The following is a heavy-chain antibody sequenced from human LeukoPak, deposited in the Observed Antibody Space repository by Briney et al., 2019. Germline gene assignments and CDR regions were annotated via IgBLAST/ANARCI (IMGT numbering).Heavy chain of an antibody. CDR1: GFTFSSYA. D-gene: IGHD5-24*01. J-gene: IGHJ6*02. V-gene: IGHV3-23*01. CDR2: INDSGRRT. Sequence: GGSLRLSCAASGFTFSSYAMSWVRQAPGKELEWVSLINDSGRRTYYADSVKGRFTVSRDNSKYTLYLQMNSLRVEDTAVYYCASSTYNYDYALDVWGQGTTVTVSS. CDR3: ASSTYNYDYALDV.